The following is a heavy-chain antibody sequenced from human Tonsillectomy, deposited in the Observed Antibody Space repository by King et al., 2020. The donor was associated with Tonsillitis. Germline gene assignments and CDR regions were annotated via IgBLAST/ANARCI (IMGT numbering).Heavy chain of an antibody. CDR2: SIPLFDTA. Sequence: VQLVQTGAEVKKPGSSVKVSCKASGGTFSNFAIRWVRQAPGQGLERMGGSIPLFDTANYAQKFQGRVTITADESTSTADIELSSLRSEETAVYYCARGGVIVVIPAAINYSGMDFWGQGTAVTVSS. D-gene: IGHD2-2*01. CDR3: ARGGVIVVIPAAINYSGMDF. V-gene: IGHV1-69*01. CDR1: GGTFSNFA. J-gene: IGHJ6*02.